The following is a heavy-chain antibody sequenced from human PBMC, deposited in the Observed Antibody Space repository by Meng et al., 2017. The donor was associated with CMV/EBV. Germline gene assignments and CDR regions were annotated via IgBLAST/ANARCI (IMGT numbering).Heavy chain of an antibody. CDR2: INPSGGST. J-gene: IGHJ4*02. Sequence: QGQLGESGAEVKKPGASVKASCRASGYTFISYYMHWVRQAPGQGLEWMGIINPSGGSTSYAQKFQGRVTMTRDTSTSTVYMELSSLRSEDTAVYYCALAEYSSSLFDYWGQGTLVTVSS. D-gene: IGHD6-13*01. CDR3: ALAEYSSSLFDY. CDR1: GYTFISYY. V-gene: IGHV1-46*01.